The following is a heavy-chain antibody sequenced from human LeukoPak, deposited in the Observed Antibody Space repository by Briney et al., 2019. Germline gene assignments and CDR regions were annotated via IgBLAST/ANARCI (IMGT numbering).Heavy chain of an antibody. CDR1: GGSISSSSYY. CDR3: ARHAGRGYGSFDY. Sequence: SETLSLTCTVSGGSISSSSYYWCWIREPPGKGLEWIGSIYYSVSTYYNPSLKSRVTISVDTSKNQFSLKLSSVTAADTAVYYCARHAGRGYGSFDYWGQGTLVTVSS. CDR2: IYYSVST. J-gene: IGHJ4*02. V-gene: IGHV4-39*01. D-gene: IGHD5-18*01.